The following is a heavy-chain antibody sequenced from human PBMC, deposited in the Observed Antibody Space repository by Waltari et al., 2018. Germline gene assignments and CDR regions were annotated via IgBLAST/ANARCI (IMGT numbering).Heavy chain of an antibody. CDR3: VGRGFDY. J-gene: IGHJ4*02. D-gene: IGHD3-10*01. V-gene: IGHV3-23*01. CDR1: GFTFSSYA. CDR2: ISGRGGST. Sequence: EVQLLESGGGLVQPGGSLRLSCAASGFTFSSYAMSWVRQAPGKGLEWVSAISGRGGSTYYADSGKGRFTISRENAKNTLYLQMNSLRAEDTAVYYCVGRGFDYWGQGTLVTVSS.